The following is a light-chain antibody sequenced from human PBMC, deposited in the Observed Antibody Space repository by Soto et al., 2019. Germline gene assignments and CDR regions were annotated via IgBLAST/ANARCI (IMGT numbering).Light chain of an antibody. Sequence: QSVLTQPASVSGSPGQSITISCTGTSSDVGGYNYVSWYQQYPSKAPKLMIYDVSNRPSGVSNRFSGSKSGNTASLTISGLQAEDEADYYCSSYTSSGTFVFGTGTKVTVL. CDR1: SSDVGGYNY. V-gene: IGLV2-14*01. CDR2: DVS. J-gene: IGLJ1*01. CDR3: SSYTSSGTFV.